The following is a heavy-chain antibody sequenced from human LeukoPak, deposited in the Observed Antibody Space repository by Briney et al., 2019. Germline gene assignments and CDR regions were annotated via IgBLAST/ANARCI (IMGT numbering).Heavy chain of an antibody. CDR3: ARAYCGGDCYVPGYYYYGMDV. CDR2: INHSGST. CDR1: GGSFSGYY. J-gene: IGHJ6*02. V-gene: IGHV4-34*01. Sequence: SETLSPTCAVYGGSFSGYYWSWIRQPPGKGLEWIGEINHSGSTNYNPSLKSRVTISVDTSKNQFSLKLSSVTAADTAVYYCARAYCGGDCYVPGYYYYGMDVWGQGTTVTVSS. D-gene: IGHD2-21*02.